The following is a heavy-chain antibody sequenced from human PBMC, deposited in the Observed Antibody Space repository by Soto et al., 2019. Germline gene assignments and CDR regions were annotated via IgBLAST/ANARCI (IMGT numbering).Heavy chain of an antibody. CDR3: AKGGACSGGSCYINWFDP. Sequence: GGSLRLSCAASGFTFSSYGMHWVRQAPGKGLEWVAVISYDGSNKYYADSVKGRFTISRDNSKNTLYLQMNSLRAEDTAVYYCAKGGACSGGSCYINWFDPWGQGTLVTVSS. CDR2: ISYDGSNK. J-gene: IGHJ5*02. D-gene: IGHD2-15*01. CDR1: GFTFSSYG. V-gene: IGHV3-30*18.